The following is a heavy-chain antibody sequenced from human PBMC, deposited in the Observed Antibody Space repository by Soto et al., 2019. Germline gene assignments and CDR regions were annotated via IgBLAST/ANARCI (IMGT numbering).Heavy chain of an antibody. CDR3: AKAMVRGVMVGAFDI. Sequence: GGSLRLSCAASGFTFSSYGMHWVRQAPGKGLEWVAVISYDGGNKYYADSVKGRFTISRDNSKNTLYLQMNSLRAEDTAVYYCAKAMVRGVMVGAFDIWGQGTMVTVSS. V-gene: IGHV3-30*18. CDR1: GFTFSSYG. D-gene: IGHD3-10*01. CDR2: ISYDGGNK. J-gene: IGHJ3*02.